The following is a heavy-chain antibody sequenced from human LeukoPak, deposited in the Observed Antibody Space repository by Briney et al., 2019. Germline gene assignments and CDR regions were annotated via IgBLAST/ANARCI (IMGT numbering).Heavy chain of an antibody. D-gene: IGHD4-17*01. J-gene: IGHJ4*02. CDR2: ISDSGGAI. CDR3: VKDSPIYGDYAD. CDR1: GFTFSTYA. V-gene: IGHV3-23*01. Sequence: GGSLRLSCAASGFTFSTYALNWVRQAPGKGLEWVSAISDSGGAIYYADSVKGRFTISRDNSKNTLYLQMSSLRAEDTAVYYCVKDSPIYGDYADWGQGTLVTVSS.